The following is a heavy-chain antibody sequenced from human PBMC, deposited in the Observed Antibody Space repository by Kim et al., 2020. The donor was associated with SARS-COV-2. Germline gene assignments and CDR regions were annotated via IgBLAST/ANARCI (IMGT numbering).Heavy chain of an antibody. CDR1: GYTFTSYA. V-gene: IGHV7-4-1*02. J-gene: IGHJ4*02. D-gene: IGHD3-22*01. CDR2: INTNTGNP. CDR3: ASLPHVFYYDSSGYSDY. Sequence: ASVKVSCKASGYTFTSYAMNWVRQAPGQGLEWMGWINTNTGNPTYAQGFTGRFVFSLDTSVSTAYLQISSLKAEDTAVYYCASLPHVFYYDSSGYSDYWGQGTLVTVSS.